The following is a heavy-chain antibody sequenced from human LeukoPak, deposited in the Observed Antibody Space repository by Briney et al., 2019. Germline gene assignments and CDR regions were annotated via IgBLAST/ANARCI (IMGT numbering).Heavy chain of an antibody. Sequence: SGPALVKPTQTLTLTCTFSGFSLSTRGMRVSWIRQPPGKALEWLARIGWDDDKFYSTSLKTRLTISKDTSKNQVVLTMTNMDPVDTATYYCARSRRDYGDYDYWGQGTLVTVSS. CDR3: ARSRRDYGDYDY. CDR2: IGWDDDK. CDR1: GFSLSTRGMR. J-gene: IGHJ4*02. D-gene: IGHD4-17*01. V-gene: IGHV2-70*04.